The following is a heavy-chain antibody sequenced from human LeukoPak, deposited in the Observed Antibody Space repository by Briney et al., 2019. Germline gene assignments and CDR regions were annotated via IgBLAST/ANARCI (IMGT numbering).Heavy chain of an antibody. CDR2: IYYSGRT. CDR3: ARSDNSGYYFDH. D-gene: IGHD3-22*01. CDR1: NDSISSGGYY. J-gene: IGHJ4*02. V-gene: IGHV4-31*03. Sequence: SETLSLTCTVSNDSISSGGYYWSWIRQHPGKGLEWIGYIYYSGRTYYNPSLKSRAAISVDTSKNHFSLKLNSVTAADTAVCYCARSDNSGYYFDHWGQGTLVPVSS.